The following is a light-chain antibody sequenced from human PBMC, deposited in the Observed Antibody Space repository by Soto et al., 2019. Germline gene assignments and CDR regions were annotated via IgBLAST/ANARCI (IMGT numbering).Light chain of an antibody. CDR1: SSDVGAYKY. V-gene: IGLV2-14*01. CDR2: EVS. Sequence: QSALTQPASVSGSPGQSITISCTGTSSDVGAYKYVSWYQQQPGKAPKLMIFEVSNRPSGVSNRFSGSKSDNTASLTISGLQAEDEADYFCSSYTTSSTLVFGTGTKLTVL. J-gene: IGLJ1*01. CDR3: SSYTTSSTLV.